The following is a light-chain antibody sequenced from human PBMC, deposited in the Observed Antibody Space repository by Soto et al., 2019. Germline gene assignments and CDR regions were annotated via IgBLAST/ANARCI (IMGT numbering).Light chain of an antibody. CDR1: QSVSNN. V-gene: IGKV3-15*01. J-gene: IGKJ5*01. CDR2: GAS. CDR3: QQRSNWPPIT. Sequence: ILMTQSPATLSVSPGDRATLSCRASQSVSNNLAWYQQRPGQAPRLLIYGASTRATGIPARFSGSGSGTEFTLTISSLQSEDFAVYYCQQRSNWPPITFGQGTQLEIK.